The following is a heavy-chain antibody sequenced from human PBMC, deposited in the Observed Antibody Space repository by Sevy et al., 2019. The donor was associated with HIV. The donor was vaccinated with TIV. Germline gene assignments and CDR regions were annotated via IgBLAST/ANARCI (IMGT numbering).Heavy chain of an antibody. CDR1: GFTFSSYS. CDR3: ARDLNDYNNYMYSFDY. Sequence: GGSLRLSCAVSGFTFSSYSMNWVRQAPGKGLEWVSFISTSGTYKYYADSVKGRFTISRDNAKNSLFLQMISLRADDTAVYYCARDLNDYNNYMYSFDYWGQGTLVTVSS. V-gene: IGHV3-21*01. D-gene: IGHD4-4*01. CDR2: ISTSGTYK. J-gene: IGHJ4*02.